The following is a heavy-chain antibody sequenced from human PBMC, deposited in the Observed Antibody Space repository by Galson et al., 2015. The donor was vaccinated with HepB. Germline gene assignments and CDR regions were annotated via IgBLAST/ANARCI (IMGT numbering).Heavy chain of an antibody. D-gene: IGHD3-3*01. J-gene: IGHJ5*02. V-gene: IGHV3-23*01. CDR3: VTEGSRVGGYWFDP. CDR1: GFIFRHHA. Sequence: SLRLSCAGSGFIFRHHALAWIRQAPGKGLEWVSGICGGGSPSSYADAVKGRFSISRDNSKDTRFLPVENLRAEDTAVYNCVTEGSRVGGYWFDPWGQGALVTVS. CDR2: ICGGGSPS.